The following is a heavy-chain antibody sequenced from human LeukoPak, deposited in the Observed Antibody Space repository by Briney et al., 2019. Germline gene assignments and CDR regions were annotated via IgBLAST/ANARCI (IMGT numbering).Heavy chain of an antibody. J-gene: IGHJ6*03. CDR3: AKSRNFYYYFMEV. CDR2: ISGGDYT. Sequence: GGSLRLSCVASGSTFSDYGMIWVRQAPGKGLEWVSGISGGDYTEHADSVKGRFTISRDNSKNTLYLQMNTLRVEDTALYYCAKSRNFYYYFMEVSGRGTKVTISS. V-gene: IGHV3-23*01. CDR1: GSTFSDYG.